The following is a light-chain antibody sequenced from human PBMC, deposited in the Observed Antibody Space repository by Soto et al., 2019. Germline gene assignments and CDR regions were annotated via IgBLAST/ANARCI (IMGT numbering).Light chain of an antibody. Sequence: QSVLTHPPSASGSPGQSVTISCTGTSFDVGGYNYVSCYQQHPGKAPQVLMYEVSKRPSGVPDRFSGSKSGNTASLTVSGLQAEDEADYYCSAYAGSPYLYVFGSGTKVTVL. V-gene: IGLV2-8*01. CDR1: SFDVGGYNY. CDR3: SAYAGSPYLYV. J-gene: IGLJ1*01. CDR2: EVS.